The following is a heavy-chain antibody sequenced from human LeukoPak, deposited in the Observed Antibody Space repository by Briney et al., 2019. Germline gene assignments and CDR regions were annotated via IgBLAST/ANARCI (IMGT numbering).Heavy chain of an antibody. CDR3: AKDYGGASYYFDY. J-gene: IGHJ4*02. D-gene: IGHD4-23*01. Sequence: GGSLRLSCAASGFTFSSYGMHWVRQAPGKGLEWVAVIWYDGSDKYYADSVKGRFTISRDNSKNTLYLQMNSLRAEDTAVYYCAKDYGGASYYFDYWGQGTLVTVSS. CDR1: GFTFSSYG. CDR2: IWYDGSDK. V-gene: IGHV3-33*06.